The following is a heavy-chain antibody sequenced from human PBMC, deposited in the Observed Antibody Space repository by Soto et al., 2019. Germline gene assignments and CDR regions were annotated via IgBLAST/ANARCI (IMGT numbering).Heavy chain of an antibody. Sequence: EVQLVESGGGLVQPGRSLRLSCAASGFTFDDYAMHWVRQAPGKGLEWVSGISWNCGSIGYADSVKGRFTISRDNAKNSLYLQISSLRDEDTALYYFAKGATGYCSGGSCYEDYWYFDLWGRGTLVTVSS. CDR3: AKGATGYCSGGSCYEDYWYFDL. CDR2: ISWNCGSI. V-gene: IGHV3-9*01. D-gene: IGHD2-15*01. CDR1: GFTFDDYA. J-gene: IGHJ2*01.